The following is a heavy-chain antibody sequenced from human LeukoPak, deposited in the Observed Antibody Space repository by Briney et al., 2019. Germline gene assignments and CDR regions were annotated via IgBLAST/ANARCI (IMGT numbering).Heavy chain of an antibody. D-gene: IGHD2-15*01. CDR1: GFTFSNAW. CDR3: TTGDGGYCSGGSCRSNY. Sequence: GGSLRLSCAASGFTFSNAWMSWVRQAPGKGLEWVGRIKSKTDGGTTDYAAPVKGRFTISRDDSKNTLYLQMNSLKTEDTAVYYCTTGDGGYCSGGSCRSNYWGQGTLVTVSS. V-gene: IGHV3-15*01. J-gene: IGHJ4*02. CDR2: IKSKTDGGTT.